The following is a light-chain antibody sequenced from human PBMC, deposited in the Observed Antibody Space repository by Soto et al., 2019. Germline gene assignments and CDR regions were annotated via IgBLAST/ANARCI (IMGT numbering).Light chain of an antibody. CDR3: ATWDDSLFGHV. J-gene: IGLJ1*01. CDR2: SND. V-gene: IGLV1-44*01. Sequence: QSVLAQPPSASATPGQRVTISCSVRSFDVGSNTVNWYQQFPGAAPKLLIYSNDQRPSGVPDRFSASKSGTSASLAISGLQSEDEAAYYCATWDDSLFGHVFGTGTKVTVL. CDR1: SFDVGSNT.